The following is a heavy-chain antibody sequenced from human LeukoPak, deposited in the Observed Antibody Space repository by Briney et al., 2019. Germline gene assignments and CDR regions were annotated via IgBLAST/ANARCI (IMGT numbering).Heavy chain of an antibody. CDR3: ARGRQPKYYYDSSGYYYYYYMDV. J-gene: IGHJ6*03. Sequence: ASVKVSCKASGYTFTSNDINWVRQATGQGLEWMGWMNPNSGDTGYAQKFQGRVTMTRNTSISTAYMGLSSLRSEDTAVYYCARGRQPKYYYDSSGYYYYYYMDVWGKGTTVTVSS. V-gene: IGHV1-8*01. CDR1: GYTFTSND. CDR2: MNPNSGDT. D-gene: IGHD3-22*01.